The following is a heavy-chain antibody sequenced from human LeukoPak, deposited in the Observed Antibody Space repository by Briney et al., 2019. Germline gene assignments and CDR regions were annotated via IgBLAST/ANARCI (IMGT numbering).Heavy chain of an antibody. CDR3: TRSGRGAFFKAYFDY. D-gene: IGHD2/OR15-2a*01. CDR2: ISDTGSTI. V-gene: IGHV3-48*02. J-gene: IGHJ4*02. Sequence: GGSLRLSCAASGFTFSSYAMSWVRQAPGKGLEWVSYISDTGSTIAYADSVKGRFTISRDKLNDMLYLQMSSLRDDDTGVYYCTRSGRGAFFKAYFDYWGQGTLVTVSS. CDR1: GFTFSSYA.